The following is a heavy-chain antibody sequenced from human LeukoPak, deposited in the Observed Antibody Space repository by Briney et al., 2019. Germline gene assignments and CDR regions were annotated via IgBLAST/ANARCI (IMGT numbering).Heavy chain of an antibody. CDR2: ISSSGSTI. Sequence: GGSLRLSCAASGFTFSSYEMNWVRQAPGKGLEWVSYISSSGSTIYYADSVKGRFTISRDNAKDSLYLQMNSLRAEDTAVYYCARDSVVNLDYWGQGTLVTVSS. D-gene: IGHD4-23*01. V-gene: IGHV3-48*03. CDR3: ARDSVVNLDY. J-gene: IGHJ4*02. CDR1: GFTFSSYE.